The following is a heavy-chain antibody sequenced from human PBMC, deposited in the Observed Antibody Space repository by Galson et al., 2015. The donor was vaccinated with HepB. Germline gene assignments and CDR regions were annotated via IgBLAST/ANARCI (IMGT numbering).Heavy chain of an antibody. CDR2: IRPGGSST. D-gene: IGHD1-14*01. Sequence: SLRLSCTASGFTFTSFPMGWVRQAPGKGLELVSSIRPGGSSTYYADSVKGRFTISRDKFKNTLFLQMSSLRVEDTAVYYCAKEKGVKGTYDYWGQGTLVTLSS. CDR1: GFTFTSFP. J-gene: IGHJ4*02. CDR3: AKEKGVKGTYDY. V-gene: IGHV3-23*01.